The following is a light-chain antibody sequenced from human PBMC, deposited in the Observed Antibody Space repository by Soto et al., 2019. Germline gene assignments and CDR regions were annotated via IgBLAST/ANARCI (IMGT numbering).Light chain of an antibody. CDR2: DAS. CDR3: RQYNSYSQT. V-gene: IGKV1-5*01. J-gene: IGKJ1*01. Sequence: IQITQSPSTLSAAVRDRVTITCRATQTISTYLAWYQQKPGKAPKLLIYDASSLESGVPSRFSGSGSGTEFTLTISSLQPDDFATYYCRQYNSYSQTFGQGTKVDIK. CDR1: QTISTY.